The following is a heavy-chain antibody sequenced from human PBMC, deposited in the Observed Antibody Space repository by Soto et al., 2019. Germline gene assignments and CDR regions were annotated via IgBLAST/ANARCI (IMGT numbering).Heavy chain of an antibody. V-gene: IGHV5-10-1*01. D-gene: IGHD6-6*01. Sequence: PGESLKISCKGSGYSFTSYWISWVRQVPGKGLEWMGRIDPSDSYTNYSPSFQGHVTISADKSISTAYLQWSSLKASDTAMYYCARPLGPYSSSLYGMDVWGQGTTVTVSS. CDR3: ARPLGPYSSSLYGMDV. J-gene: IGHJ6*02. CDR2: IDPSDSYT. CDR1: GYSFTSYW.